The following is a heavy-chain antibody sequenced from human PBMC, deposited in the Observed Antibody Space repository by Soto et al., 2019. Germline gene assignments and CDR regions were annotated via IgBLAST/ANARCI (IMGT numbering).Heavy chain of an antibody. CDR2: IYSSGDT. J-gene: IGHJ6*03. Sequence: EVQLMESGGGLVQPGGSLRLSCTASEFTVTYNFMIWVRQAPGKGLEWVSVIYSSGDTSYADSVKGRFAISIDTSKTTLYIQMYSLIAEDPATYYCPRLRGPTETIGRIYFHNYYYMDVWGEGTTVTVSS. CDR3: PRLRGPTETIGRIYFHNYYYMDV. CDR1: EFTVTYNF. D-gene: IGHD2-21*01. V-gene: IGHV3-66*04.